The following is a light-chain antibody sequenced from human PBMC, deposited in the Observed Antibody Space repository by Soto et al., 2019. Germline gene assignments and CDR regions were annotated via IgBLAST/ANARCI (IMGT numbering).Light chain of an antibody. CDR3: QQYGRSIT. Sequence: EIVMTQSPATLSVSPGERATLSCRASQSVSNSYLAWYQQKPGQAPRLLIYGASSRATGIPDRFSGSGSGTDFTLTINRLEPEDFAVYSCQQYGRSITFGQGTRLEIK. CDR2: GAS. V-gene: IGKV3-20*01. CDR1: QSVSNSY. J-gene: IGKJ5*01.